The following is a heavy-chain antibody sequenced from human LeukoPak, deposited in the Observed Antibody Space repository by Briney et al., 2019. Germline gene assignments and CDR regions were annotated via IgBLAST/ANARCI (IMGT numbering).Heavy chain of an antibody. J-gene: IGHJ5*02. CDR2: IYYSGGT. CDR1: GGSISTYY. D-gene: IGHD1-26*01. Sequence: SETLSLTCTVSGGSISTYYWSWIRQPPGKGLEWIGYIYYSGGTNYNPSLKSRVTISVATSKNQFSLRLRSVTAADTAVYYCARDPSGSFFNWFDPWGQGTLVTVSS. CDR3: ARDPSGSFFNWFDP. V-gene: IGHV4-59*01.